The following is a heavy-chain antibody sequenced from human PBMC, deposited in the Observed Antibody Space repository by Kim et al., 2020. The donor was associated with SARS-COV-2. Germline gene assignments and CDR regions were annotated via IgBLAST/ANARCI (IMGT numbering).Heavy chain of an antibody. CDR1: GFTFISDW. D-gene: IGHD6-19*01. V-gene: IGHV3-7*05. CDR2: IKQDGSEK. J-gene: IGHJ3*02. Sequence: GGSLRLSCAASGFTFISDWMNWVRLAPGKGLEWVANIKQDGSEKYYVDSVKGRFTISRENAKNSLFLQMNSLRSEDTAVHYCARAGGWGDAFDIWGQGTMVTVSS. CDR3: ARAGGWGDAFDI.